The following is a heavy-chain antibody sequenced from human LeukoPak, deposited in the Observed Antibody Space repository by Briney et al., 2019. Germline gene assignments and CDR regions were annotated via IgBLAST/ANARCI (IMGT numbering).Heavy chain of an antibody. CDR1: GFTFSSYS. V-gene: IGHV3-21*01. J-gene: IGHJ4*02. CDR3: ARESSTYGEAPG. D-gene: IGHD4-17*01. Sequence: GGSLRLSCAASGFTFSSYSMNWVRQAPGKGLEWVSSISSSSSYIYYADLVKGRFTISRDNTKNTLYLQMNSLRAEDTAVYYCARESSTYGEAPGWGQGTLVTVSS. CDR2: ISSSSSYI.